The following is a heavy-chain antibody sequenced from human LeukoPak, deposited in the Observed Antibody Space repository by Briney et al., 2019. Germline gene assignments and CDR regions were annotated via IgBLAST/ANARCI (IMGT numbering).Heavy chain of an antibody. V-gene: IGHV3-23*01. CDR2: ISGSGGST. J-gene: IGHJ4*02. Sequence: PGGSLRLSCAASGFTFSSYAMSGVRQAPGKGLEWVSAISGSGGSTYYADSVKGRFTISRDNSKNTLYLQMNSLRAEDTAVYYCAKGGYCSGGSCYSSYWGQGTLVTVSS. D-gene: IGHD2-15*01. CDR3: AKGGYCSGGSCYSSY. CDR1: GFTFSSYA.